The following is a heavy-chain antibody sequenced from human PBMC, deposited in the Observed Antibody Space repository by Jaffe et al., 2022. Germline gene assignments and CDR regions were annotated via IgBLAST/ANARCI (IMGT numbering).Heavy chain of an antibody. CDR3: ARASYASGSYYFDY. D-gene: IGHD3-10*01. CDR2: TRNKANSYTT. Sequence: EVQLVESGGGLVQPGGSLRLSCAASGFTLSDHYLDWVRQAPGKGLEWVGRTRNKANSYTTEYAASVKGRFTLSRDESKNSVYLQMNGLRTEDTAIYYCARASYASGSYYFDYWGQGTLVTVSS. J-gene: IGHJ4*02. CDR1: GFTLSDHY. V-gene: IGHV3-72*01.